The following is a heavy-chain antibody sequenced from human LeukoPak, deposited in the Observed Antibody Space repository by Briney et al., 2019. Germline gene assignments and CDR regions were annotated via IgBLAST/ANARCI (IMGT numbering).Heavy chain of an antibody. CDR2: ISSGASTI. D-gene: IGHD2-15*01. CDR3: ARIFYYYGMDV. J-gene: IGHJ6*02. CDR1: GFTFSTYE. V-gene: IGHV3-48*03. Sequence: PGGSLRLSCAASGFTFSTYEMNWVRQAPGRGLEWVSYISSGASTIYYADSVKGRFTISRDNAKKSVYLQMSSLRAEDTAVYYCARIFYYYGMDVWGQGTTVTVSS.